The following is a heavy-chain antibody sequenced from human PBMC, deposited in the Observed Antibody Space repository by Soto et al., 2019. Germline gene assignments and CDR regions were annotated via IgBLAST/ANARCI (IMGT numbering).Heavy chain of an antibody. CDR1: GYSFTSYW. D-gene: IGHD3-22*01. J-gene: IGHJ3*02. V-gene: IGHV5-51*01. Sequence: PGESMKISCNCSGYSFTSYWIAWVRQMPGKGLEWMGIIYPDDSDTRYSPSFQGQVTISAEKSISTSFLQWSSLTASDTAMYYCARHSSGFAAFDIWGQGTMVTVSS. CDR2: IYPDDSDT. CDR3: ARHSSGFAAFDI.